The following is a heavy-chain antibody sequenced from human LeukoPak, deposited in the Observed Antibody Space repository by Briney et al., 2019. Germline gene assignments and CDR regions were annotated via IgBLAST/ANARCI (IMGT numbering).Heavy chain of an antibody. CDR1: GYSFSNYW. V-gene: IGHV5-51*01. D-gene: IGHD3-22*01. CDR2: IYPGDSDS. Sequence: GESLKISCKGSGYSFSNYWIAWVRQMPGKGLEWMGIIYPGDSDSKYSRSFQGQVTISVDKSINTAYLQWSSLKASDTAMYYCAASLYYYDSSEIDAFDIWGQGTMVTVSS. CDR3: AASLYYYDSSEIDAFDI. J-gene: IGHJ3*02.